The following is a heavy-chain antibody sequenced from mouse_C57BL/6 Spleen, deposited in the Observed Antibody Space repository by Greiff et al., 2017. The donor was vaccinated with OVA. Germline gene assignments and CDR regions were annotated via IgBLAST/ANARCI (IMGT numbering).Heavy chain of an antibody. V-gene: IGHV1-50*01. J-gene: IGHJ2*01. CDR2: IDPSDSYT. D-gene: IGHD2-4*01. Sequence: QVQLQQPGAELVKPGASVKLSCKASGYTFTSYWMQWVKQRPGQGLEWIGEIDPSDSYTNYNQKFKGKATLPVDTSSSTAYMQLSSLTSEDSAVYYWARPMIRDYFDYWGQGTTLTVSS. CDR3: ARPMIRDYFDY. CDR1: GYTFTSYW.